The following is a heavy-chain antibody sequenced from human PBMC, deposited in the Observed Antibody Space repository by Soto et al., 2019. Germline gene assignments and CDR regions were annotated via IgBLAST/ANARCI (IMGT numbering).Heavy chain of an antibody. CDR3: ARGYCSSTSCSPDY. CDR1: GFTFSSYW. J-gene: IGHJ4*02. CDR2: ISGSTGYI. Sequence: GGSLRLSCAASGFTFSSYWMHWVRQAPGRGLEWVSSISGSTGYIYYADSVKGRFTISRDNARNSLYLQMNSLRAEDTAVYYCARGYCSSTSCSPDYWGQGTVVTVSS. V-gene: IGHV3-21*01. D-gene: IGHD2-2*01.